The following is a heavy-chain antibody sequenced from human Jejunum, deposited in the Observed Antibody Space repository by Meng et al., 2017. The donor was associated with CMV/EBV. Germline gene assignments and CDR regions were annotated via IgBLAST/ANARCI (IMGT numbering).Heavy chain of an antibody. CDR1: SISSGYC. CDR3: ARERDMYNWNDGSTFDI. D-gene: IGHD1-1*01. Sequence: SISSGYCWGWIRQPQGKGLEWIGSFYHNGSTYYSPSLQSRVTISVDTSKNHFSLKLTSVTAADTAVYYCARERDMYNWNDGSTFDIWGQGATVTVSS. V-gene: IGHV4-38-2*02. J-gene: IGHJ3*02. CDR2: FYHNGST.